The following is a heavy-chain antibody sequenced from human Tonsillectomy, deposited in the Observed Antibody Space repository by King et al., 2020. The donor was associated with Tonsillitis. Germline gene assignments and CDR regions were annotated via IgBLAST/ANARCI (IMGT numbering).Heavy chain of an antibody. Sequence: LQLQESGPGLVKPSQTLSLTCAVSGGSISSGDYSWSWIRQPPGKGLEWIGYIYYSGSTYYNPSLKSRIAISVDTSKNQFSLKLSSVTAAATAVYYCARGISKSPTPLNCFDPWGQGTLVTVSS. J-gene: IGHJ5*02. V-gene: IGHV4-30-4*07. CDR1: GGSISSGDYS. CDR2: IYYSGST. CDR3: ARGISKSPTPLNCFDP.